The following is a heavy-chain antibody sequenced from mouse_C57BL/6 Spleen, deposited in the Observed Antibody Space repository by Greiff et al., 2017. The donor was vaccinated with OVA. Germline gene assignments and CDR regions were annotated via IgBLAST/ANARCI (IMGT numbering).Heavy chain of an antibody. Sequence: EVQLQQSGAELVKPGASVKLSCTASGFNIKDYYMHWVKQRTEQGLEWIGRIDPEDGETKYAPKFQGKATLTADTSSNTAYLQLSSLTSEDTAVDYCARSGYYGSSFLDVWGTGTTVTVSS. CDR3: ARSGYYGSSFLDV. V-gene: IGHV14-2*01. CDR1: GFNIKDYY. D-gene: IGHD1-1*01. CDR2: IDPEDGET. J-gene: IGHJ1*03.